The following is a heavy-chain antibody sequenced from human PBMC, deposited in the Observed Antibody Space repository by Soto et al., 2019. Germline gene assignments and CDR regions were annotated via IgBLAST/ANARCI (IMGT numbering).Heavy chain of an antibody. Sequence: SETLSLTCTVSGGSIDRSNYYWDWLRQPPGKGLEWIGTTYYNGNAYYNPSLKSRVSMSVDTSKNQFSLKLVSVTAADTAVYYCARHFVAVVIKGWGYWGQGTLLTVSS. CDR1: GGSIDRSNYY. V-gene: IGHV4-39*01. CDR2: TYYNGNA. CDR3: ARHFVAVVIKGWGY. D-gene: IGHD3-10*01. J-gene: IGHJ4*02.